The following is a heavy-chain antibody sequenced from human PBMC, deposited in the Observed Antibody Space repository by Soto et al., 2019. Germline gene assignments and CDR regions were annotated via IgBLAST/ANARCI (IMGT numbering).Heavy chain of an antibody. CDR3: ASCSRRCPTKRYYYCMDV. V-gene: IGHV1-69*06. D-gene: IGHD1-1*01. Sequence: QVQLVQSGAEVKKPGSSVKVSCKASGGTFSSYAISWVRQAPGQGLEWMGGIIPIFGTANYAQKFQGRVTITPDKSTSTAYMELSSLRSEATAVYYCASCSRRCPTKRYYYCMDVWCQGTTVTVSS. CDR1: GGTFSSYA. J-gene: IGHJ6*02. CDR2: IIPIFGTA.